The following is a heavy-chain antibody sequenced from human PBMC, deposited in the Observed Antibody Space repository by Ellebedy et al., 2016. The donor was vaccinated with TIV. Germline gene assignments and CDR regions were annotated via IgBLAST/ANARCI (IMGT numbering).Heavy chain of an antibody. D-gene: IGHD1-26*01. CDR2: SVGIGTTK. V-gene: IGHV3-48*02. J-gene: IGHJ3*02. CDR1: GFTFSTYS. CDR3: ARRGNYLGDAFDI. Sequence: GGSLRLSXAASGFTFSTYSMNWVRQAPGKGLEWLAFSVGIGTTKYYADSVNGRFTISRDNDKNSVYLQMNSLRDDDTAMYYCARRGNYLGDAFDIWGQGKMVAVSS.